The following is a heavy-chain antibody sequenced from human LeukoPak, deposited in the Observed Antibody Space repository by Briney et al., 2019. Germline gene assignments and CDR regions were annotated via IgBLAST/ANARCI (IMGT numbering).Heavy chain of an antibody. CDR3: TWDSTTTPFH. Sequence: PGGSLRLSCSASGFPFTEAWMSWVRQAPGKGLEGVGRIKSKGDGGTTHYAASVNGRFTISRDDSKNMLCLEMNNLKSEDTAVYYCTWDSTTTPFHWGQGNMVTVSS. J-gene: IGHJ3*01. V-gene: IGHV3-15*01. CDR2: IKSKGDGGTT. CDR1: GFPFTEAW. D-gene: IGHD1-1*01.